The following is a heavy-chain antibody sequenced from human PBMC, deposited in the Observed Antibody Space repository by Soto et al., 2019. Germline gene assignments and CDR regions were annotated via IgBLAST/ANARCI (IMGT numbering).Heavy chain of an antibody. CDR3: ASEALSSWFRLRVFDY. D-gene: IGHD6-13*01. Sequence: QVQLVQSGAEVKKPGASVKVSCKASGYTFTGYYMHWVRQAPGQGLEWMGWINPNSGGTNYAQKFQGRVTMTRDTSISTAYMELSRLRSDYTAVYYCASEALSSWFRLRVFDYWGQGTLVTVSS. V-gene: IGHV1-2*02. J-gene: IGHJ4*02. CDR2: INPNSGGT. CDR1: GYTFTGYY.